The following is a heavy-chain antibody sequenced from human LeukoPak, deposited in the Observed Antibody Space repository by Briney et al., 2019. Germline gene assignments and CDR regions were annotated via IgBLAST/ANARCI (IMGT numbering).Heavy chain of an antibody. CDR1: GGSISSYY. J-gene: IGHJ4*02. CDR3: ARQSGATAIAI. Sequence: SETLSLTCTVSGGSISSYYWSWIRQPPGKGLEWIGYIYYSGSTYYNPSLKSRVTISVDTSKNQFSLKLSSVTAADTAVYYCARQSGATAIAIWGQGTLVTVSS. V-gene: IGHV4-59*04. CDR2: IYYSGST. D-gene: IGHD5-18*01.